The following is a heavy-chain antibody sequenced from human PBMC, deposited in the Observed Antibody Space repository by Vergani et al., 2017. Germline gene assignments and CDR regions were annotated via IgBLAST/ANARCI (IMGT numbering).Heavy chain of an antibody. CDR2: VLFDGSNE. J-gene: IGHJ4*02. V-gene: IGHV3-30*02. Sequence: QVQLVQSGGGVVQPGGSLRLSCVASGFTFNRYGMQWVRPAPGKGLEWVAYVLFDGSNEYYADSVKGRFTISRNNSKNTLYLQMNSLRAEDTAVYYCAKDGVVLWFGEYQSDYWGQGTLVTVSS. CDR1: GFTFNRYG. CDR3: AKDGVVLWFGEYQSDY. D-gene: IGHD3-10*01.